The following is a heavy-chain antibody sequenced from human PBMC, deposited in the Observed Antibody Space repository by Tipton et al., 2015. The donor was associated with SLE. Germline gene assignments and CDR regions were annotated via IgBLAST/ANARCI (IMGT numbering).Heavy chain of an antibody. CDR2: IYFSGST. J-gene: IGHJ4*02. V-gene: IGHV4-39*07. Sequence: GLVKPSETLTLTCTVSGDSISRSGYFWGWIRQSPGKGLEWIGSIYFSGSTYYNPSLKSRITISVDTSKNHFSLKLSSVTAADTAVYYCARVTSDMGYPCYCDCWGQGSLVTVSS. CDR1: GDSISRSGYF. CDR3: ARVTSDMGYPCYCDC. D-gene: IGHD5-18*01.